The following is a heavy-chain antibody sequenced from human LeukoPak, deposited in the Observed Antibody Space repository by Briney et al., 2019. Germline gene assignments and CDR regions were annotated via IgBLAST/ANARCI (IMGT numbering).Heavy chain of an antibody. CDR1: GFTFSSYS. V-gene: IGHV3-21*01. J-gene: IGHJ4*02. D-gene: IGHD2-2*01. CDR3: ARSGGYCSSTSCYPFGY. Sequence: PGGSLRLSCAASGFTFSSYSMNWVRQAPGKGLEWVSSISSSSSYIYYADSVKGRFTISRDNAKNSLYLQMNSLRAEDTAVYYCARSGGYCSSTSCYPFGYWGQGTLVTVSS. CDR2: ISSSSSYI.